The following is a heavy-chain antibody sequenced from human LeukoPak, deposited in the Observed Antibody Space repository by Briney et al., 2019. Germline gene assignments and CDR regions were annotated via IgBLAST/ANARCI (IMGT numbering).Heavy chain of an antibody. J-gene: IGHJ4*02. CDR1: GFTFSSFA. D-gene: IGHD3-10*01. Sequence: GGSLRLSCAASGFTFSSFALSWVRQAPGKGLEWVSSISGSGGSTSYADSVKGRFTISRDISTNTLYLQMNSLRAEDTAIYYCARDKSAGADTGSSFYYWGQGALVTVSS. CDR3: ARDKSAGADTGSSFYY. V-gene: IGHV3-23*01. CDR2: ISGSGGST.